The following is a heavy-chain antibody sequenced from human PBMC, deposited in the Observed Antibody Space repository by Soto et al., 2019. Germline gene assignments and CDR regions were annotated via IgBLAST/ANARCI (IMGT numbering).Heavy chain of an antibody. J-gene: IGHJ3*02. CDR2: IYHSGST. CDR1: GYSISSGYY. CDR3: ARRNLGATPDAFDI. Sequence: SETLSLTCAVSGYSISSGYYWGWIRQPPGKGLEWIGSIYHSGSTYYNPSLKSRVTISVDTSKNQFSLKLSSVTAADTAVYYCARRNLGATPDAFDIWGQGTMVTVSS. V-gene: IGHV4-38-2*01. D-gene: IGHD1-26*01.